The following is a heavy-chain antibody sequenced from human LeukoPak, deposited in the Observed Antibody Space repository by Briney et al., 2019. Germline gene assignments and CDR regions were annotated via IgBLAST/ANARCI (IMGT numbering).Heavy chain of an antibody. D-gene: IGHD4-17*01. V-gene: IGHV4-59*01. CDR3: AREGRQDYVYFDY. Sequence: PSGTLSLTRTVSGDSISSYYWSWIRQPPGKGLEWIGYINYSGNTNYNPSLKSRVTISVDTSKNQFSLRLSSVTAADTAVYYCAREGRQDYVYFDYWGQGTLVTVSS. CDR2: INYSGNT. J-gene: IGHJ4*02. CDR1: GDSISSYY.